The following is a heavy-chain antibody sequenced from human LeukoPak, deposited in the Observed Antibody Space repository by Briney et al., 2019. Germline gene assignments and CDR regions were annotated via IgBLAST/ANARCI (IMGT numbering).Heavy chain of an antibody. D-gene: IGHD6-13*01. V-gene: IGHV4-34*01. CDR2: INHSGST. J-gene: IGHJ4*02. CDR3: ARSGAAAAGTADY. Sequence: PSETLSLTCAVYGGSFSGYYWSWIRQPPGKGLEWIGEINHSGSTNYNPSLKSRVTIPVDTSKNQFSLKLSSVTAADTAVYYCARSGAAAAGTADYWGQGTLVTVSS. CDR1: GGSFSGYY.